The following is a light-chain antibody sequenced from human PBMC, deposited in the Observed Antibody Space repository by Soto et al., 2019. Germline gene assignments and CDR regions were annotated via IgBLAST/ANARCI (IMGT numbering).Light chain of an antibody. V-gene: IGKV3-20*01. CDR1: QSVSSSY. Sequence: EIVLTQSPGTLSLSPGERATLSCRASQSVSSSYLAWYQQKPGQAPRLLIYGASSRATGIPDRFSGSGSGTDFTLTISRLQPEDFAVYYCQQYASSPSFTFGPGTKVDIK. CDR3: QQYASSPSFT. CDR2: GAS. J-gene: IGKJ3*01.